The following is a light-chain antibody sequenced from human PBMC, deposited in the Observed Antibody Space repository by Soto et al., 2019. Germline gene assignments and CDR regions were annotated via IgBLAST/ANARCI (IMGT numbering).Light chain of an antibody. J-gene: IGLJ3*02. CDR1: SSDVGSYNL. V-gene: IGLV2-23*01. CDR2: EGS. Sequence: QSVLTQPASVSGSPGQSITISCTGTSSDVGSYNLVSWYQQHPGKAPKLMIYEGSKRPSGVSNRFSGSKSGNTASLTISGLQAEDEADYYCCSYAGRGFGGGTKVTV. CDR3: CSYAGRG.